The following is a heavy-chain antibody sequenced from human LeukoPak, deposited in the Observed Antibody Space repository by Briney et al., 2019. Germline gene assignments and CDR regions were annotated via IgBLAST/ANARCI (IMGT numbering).Heavy chain of an antibody. CDR1: GGTFSSYA. CDR2: IIPIFGTA. CDR3: ARIRDGYNDAYDI. D-gene: IGHD5-24*01. Sequence: SVKVSCKASGGTFSSYAISWVRQAPGQGLEWMGGIIPIFGTANYAQKFQGRVTMTRDTSTSTIYMELSSLRSEDTAIYYCARIRDGYNDAYDIWGQGTVVTVPS. J-gene: IGHJ3*02. V-gene: IGHV1-69*05.